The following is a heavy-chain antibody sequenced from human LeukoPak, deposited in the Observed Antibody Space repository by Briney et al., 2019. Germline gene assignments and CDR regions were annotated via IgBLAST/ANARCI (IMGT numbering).Heavy chain of an antibody. CDR1: GFIFSHYG. Sequence: PGGCLRLSCGASGFIFSHYGMHWVRQAPGKGLEWVAFIRYDGSNKYYADSVKGRFTISKDNSKNTLYLQMNSLRAEDTAVFYCVKGYDFYFDYWGQGTLVTVSS. D-gene: IGHD3-3*01. CDR3: VKGYDFYFDY. J-gene: IGHJ4*02. V-gene: IGHV3-30*02. CDR2: IRYDGSNK.